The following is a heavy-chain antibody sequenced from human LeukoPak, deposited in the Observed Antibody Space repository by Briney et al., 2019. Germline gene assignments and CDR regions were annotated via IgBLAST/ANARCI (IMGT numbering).Heavy chain of an antibody. Sequence: GGSLRLSCAASGFTFSTYWMSWVRQAPGKGLEWVANIKQDGSEKYYVDSVKGRFTTSRDNAKNSLYLQVNSLRAEDTAVYYCARRGDYGFWSGYNYYNYFYMDVWGKGTTVTVSS. J-gene: IGHJ6*03. CDR3: ARRGDYGFWSGYNYYNYFYMDV. V-gene: IGHV3-7*01. CDR2: IKQDGSEK. D-gene: IGHD3-3*01. CDR1: GFTFSTYW.